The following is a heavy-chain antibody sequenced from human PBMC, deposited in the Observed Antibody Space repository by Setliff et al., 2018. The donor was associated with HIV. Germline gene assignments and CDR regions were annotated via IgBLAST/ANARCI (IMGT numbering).Heavy chain of an antibody. CDR3: ITHYYDSSGFSPNYFDS. CDR2: IKSTVADGPT. J-gene: IGHJ4*02. Sequence: GGSLRLSCAASGFTFRNAWMSWGRQAPGKGLEWVGRIKSTVADGPTEYAAPMKVRFTIPRDDEKNMVFLQMNSLKTEDTAVYYCITHYYDSSGFSPNYFDSWGQGTLVTVSS. CDR1: GFTFRNAW. V-gene: IGHV3-15*01. D-gene: IGHD3-22*01.